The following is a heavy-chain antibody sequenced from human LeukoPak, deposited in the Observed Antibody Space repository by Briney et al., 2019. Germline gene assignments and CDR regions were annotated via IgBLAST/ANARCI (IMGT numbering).Heavy chain of an antibody. J-gene: IGHJ3*02. D-gene: IGHD1-26*01. CDR2: IKQDGSEK. CDR3: ARDHRVVGATGASDI. Sequence: GGSLGLSCAASGFTFNNYWMSWVRQAPGKGLEWVANIKQDGSEKHYVDSVKGRFTISRDNAKNSLYLQMNSLRAEDTAVYYCARDHRVVGATGASDIWGQGTMVTVSS. V-gene: IGHV3-7*01. CDR1: GFTFNNYW.